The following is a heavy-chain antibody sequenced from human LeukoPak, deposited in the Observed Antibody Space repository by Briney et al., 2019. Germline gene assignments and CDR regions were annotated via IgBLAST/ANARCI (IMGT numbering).Heavy chain of an antibody. D-gene: IGHD2-15*01. V-gene: IGHV3-48*03. Sequence: HPGGSLRLSCAASGFTFSNYEFNWVRQAPGKGLEWVSYISSSGRNIYYADSVKGRFTISRDNAKNSLYLQMNSLRAEDTAVYYCAREWGYCSGGRCFSDYWGQGTLVTVSS. CDR3: AREWGYCSGGRCFSDY. CDR2: ISSSGRNI. CDR1: GFTFSNYE. J-gene: IGHJ4*02.